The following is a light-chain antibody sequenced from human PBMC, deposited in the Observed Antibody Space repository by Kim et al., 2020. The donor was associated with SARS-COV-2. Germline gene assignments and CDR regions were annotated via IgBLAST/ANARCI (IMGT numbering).Light chain of an antibody. CDR3: CSYAGSVV. CDR1: SSDVGGYDY. Sequence: QSALTQPRSVSGSPGQSVTISCTGTSSDVGGYDYVSWYQQYPGKAPKLIIYDVNKRPSGVPDRFSGSKSGNTASLTISGLQTEDEAVYYCCSYAGSVVFGGGTQLTVL. CDR2: DVN. V-gene: IGLV2-11*01. J-gene: IGLJ2*01.